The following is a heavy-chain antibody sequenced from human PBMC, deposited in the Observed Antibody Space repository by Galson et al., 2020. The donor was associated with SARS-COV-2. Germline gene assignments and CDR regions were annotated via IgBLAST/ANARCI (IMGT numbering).Heavy chain of an antibody. CDR2: IYSEGSST. Sequence: GGSLRLSCAVSGFTFSNHWMHWVRQAPGKGLVWVSRIYSEGSSTSYADSVKGRFTISGDNAKNTLYLQMNSLRAEDTAVYYCARGDMWNDYFDYWGQGTRVTVSS. CDR3: ARGDMWNDYFDY. CDR1: GFTFSNHW. J-gene: IGHJ4*02. V-gene: IGHV3-74*01. D-gene: IGHD1-1*01.